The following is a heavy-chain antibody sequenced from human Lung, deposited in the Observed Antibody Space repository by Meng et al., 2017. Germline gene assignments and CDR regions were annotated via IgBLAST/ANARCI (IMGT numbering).Heavy chain of an antibody. Sequence: ELLAQSCLQHKSAGTRVTPSSKASGCPFAASWIDCFQQASVHGLEWKGLVGPDNDHKQDAQNLKGRVTMTSDTSISTVYMELNELRSYDTAVYYCARDEDISAAYKLFGDYWGQGTLVTVSS. CDR3: ARDEDISAAYKLFGDY. D-gene: IGHD6-13*01. V-gene: IGHV1-2*06. CDR2: VGPDNDHK. J-gene: IGHJ4*02. CDR1: GCPFAASW.